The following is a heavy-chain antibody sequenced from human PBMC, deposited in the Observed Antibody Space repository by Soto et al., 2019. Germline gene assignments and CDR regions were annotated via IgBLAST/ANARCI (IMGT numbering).Heavy chain of an antibody. CDR1: GFTFRSYA. V-gene: IGHV3-30*04. D-gene: IGHD1-26*01. CDR2: ISFDGSKK. CDR3: ARSGSSFPFDP. Sequence: QVQLVESGGGVVQPGRSLRLSCEASGFTFRSYAMHWVRQAPGKGLEWVALISFDGSKKQYADSVKGRFTISRDNSKSTLSLQMTSLTIQDTAVYYCARSGSSFPFDPWGQGTLVPVSS. J-gene: IGHJ5*02.